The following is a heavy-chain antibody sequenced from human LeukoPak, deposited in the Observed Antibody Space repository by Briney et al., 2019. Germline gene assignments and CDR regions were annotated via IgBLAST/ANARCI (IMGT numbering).Heavy chain of an antibody. CDR1: GGSISSGSYY. CDR3: ARVSGSYSYDAFDI. Sequence: PSETLSLTCTVSGGSISSGSYYWSWIRQPAGKGLEWIGRIYTSGSTNYNPSLKSRVTISVDTSKNQFSLKLSSVTAADTAVYYCARVSGSYSYDAFDIWGQGTMVTVSS. D-gene: IGHD1-26*01. CDR2: IYTSGST. V-gene: IGHV4-61*02. J-gene: IGHJ3*02.